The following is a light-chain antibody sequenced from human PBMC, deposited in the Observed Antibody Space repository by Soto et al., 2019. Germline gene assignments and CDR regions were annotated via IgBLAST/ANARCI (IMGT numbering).Light chain of an antibody. CDR2: WAS. Sequence: DIVMTQSPDSLAVSLGERATINCKSSQSLLYSSNNKNYLAWYQQKPGQPPKLLIYWASTRDSGVPDRFSGSGSGTDFTLTISSLQVEDVAVYYCQQYYSTLALTFGGGTKVEIK. J-gene: IGKJ4*01. V-gene: IGKV4-1*01. CDR1: QSLLYSSNNKNY. CDR3: QQYYSTLALT.